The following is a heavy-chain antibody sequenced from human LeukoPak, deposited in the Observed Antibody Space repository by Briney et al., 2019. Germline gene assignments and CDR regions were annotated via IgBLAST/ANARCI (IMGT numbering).Heavy chain of an antibody. V-gene: IGHV3-30*18. CDR1: GFTFSSYG. CDR2: ISYDGSNK. D-gene: IGHD2-2*01. Sequence: GGSLRLSCAASGFTFSSYGMHWVRQAPGKGLEWVAVISYDGSNKYYADSVKGRFTISRDNSKNTLYLQMNSLRTEDTAVYYCAKDLRDIVVVPAAIVNWFDPWGQGTLVTVSS. CDR3: AKDLRDIVVVPAAIVNWFDP. J-gene: IGHJ5*02.